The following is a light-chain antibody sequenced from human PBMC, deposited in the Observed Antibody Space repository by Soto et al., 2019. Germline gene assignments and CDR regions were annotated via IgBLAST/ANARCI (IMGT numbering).Light chain of an antibody. Sequence: EIVLTQSPGTLSLSPGERATLSCRASQSINSRYLAWYQQKPGQAPRLLIYGSSSRATGIPDRFSGSGSGTDFTLTISRLEPEDFPVYYCQQFGSSPGFTFVPGNKVDIK. CDR2: GSS. CDR3: QQFGSSPGFT. V-gene: IGKV3-20*01. CDR1: QSINSRY. J-gene: IGKJ3*01.